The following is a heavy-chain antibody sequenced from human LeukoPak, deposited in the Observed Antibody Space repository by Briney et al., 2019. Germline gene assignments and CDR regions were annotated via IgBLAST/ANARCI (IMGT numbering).Heavy chain of an antibody. CDR1: GFIFSSYG. V-gene: IGHV3-23*01. Sequence: GGSLRLSCAASGFIFSSYGMSWVRQAPGKGLEWVSSISGSGGGTYYADSVKGRFTISRDNSKNTLYLQMNSLRAEDTAVYYCAKEENGYSYGSPNFDYWGQGTLVTVSS. D-gene: IGHD5-18*01. CDR3: AKEENGYSYGSPNFDY. CDR2: ISGSGGGT. J-gene: IGHJ4*02.